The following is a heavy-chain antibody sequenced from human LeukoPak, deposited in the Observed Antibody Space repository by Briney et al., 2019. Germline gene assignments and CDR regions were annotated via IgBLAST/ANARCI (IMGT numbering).Heavy chain of an antibody. CDR1: GGSISSGSYY. CDR2: IYPSGST. Sequence: SQTLSLTCTVSGGSISSGSYYSSWIRQPAGKGLEWIGRIYPSGSTNYNPSLKSRVTISVDTSKNQFSLKLSSVTAADTAVYFCARETNGYYDHWGQGTLVTVSS. D-gene: IGHD3-22*01. V-gene: IGHV4-61*02. J-gene: IGHJ4*02. CDR3: ARETNGYYDH.